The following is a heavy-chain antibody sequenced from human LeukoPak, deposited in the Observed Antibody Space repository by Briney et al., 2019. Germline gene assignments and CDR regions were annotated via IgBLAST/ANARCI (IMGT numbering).Heavy chain of an antibody. CDR3: ARANNFDY. CDR1: GFTVSSNY. J-gene: IGHJ4*02. V-gene: IGHV3-74*01. D-gene: IGHD4/OR15-4a*01. Sequence: GGSLRLSCAASGFTVSSNYMSWVRQAPGKGLVWVSRMDFYGSTTDYADSVKGRFTISRDNAKNTLYLQMSSLRAEDTAVYYCARANNFDYWGQGTLVTVSS. CDR2: MDFYGSTT.